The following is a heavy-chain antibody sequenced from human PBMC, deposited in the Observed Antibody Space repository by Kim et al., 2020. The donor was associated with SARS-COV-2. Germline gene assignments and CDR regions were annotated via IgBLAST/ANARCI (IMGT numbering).Heavy chain of an antibody. CDR2: INQDGSVK. CDR1: GFTFSTYW. V-gene: IGHV3-7*03. CDR3: ARDVTRNSIDY. J-gene: IGHJ4*02. Sequence: GGSLRLSCAASGFTFSTYWMTWVRQAPGEGLEWVANINQDGSVKSYVDSVKGRFTISRDNAKKSLYLQMNSLRAEDTAVYYCARDVTRNSIDYWGQGTLVTVSS. D-gene: IGHD1-7*01.